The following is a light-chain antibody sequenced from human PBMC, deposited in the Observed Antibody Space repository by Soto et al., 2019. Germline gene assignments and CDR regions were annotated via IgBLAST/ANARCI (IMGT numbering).Light chain of an antibody. CDR2: DVS. J-gene: IGKJ1*01. CDR3: QQYETYWT. V-gene: IGKV1-5*01. Sequence: DIQMTQSPSTLSASVGDTVTITCRASQSIDIWLAWYQQKPRKAPKLLISDVSTLQSGVPSRFSGSGSGTEFTLTISSLQPDDFATYYCQQYETYWTFGQGTKVEIK. CDR1: QSIDIW.